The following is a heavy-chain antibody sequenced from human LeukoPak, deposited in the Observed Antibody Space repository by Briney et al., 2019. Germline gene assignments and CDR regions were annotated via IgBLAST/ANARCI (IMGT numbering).Heavy chain of an antibody. D-gene: IGHD5-24*01. Sequence: PGGSLRLSCAASGFTVSSNYMSWVRQAPGKGLEWVSVIYSGGSTYYADSVKGRFTISRDNPKNTLYLQMNSLRAEDTAVYYCAKSPRDGYNLFDYWGQGTLVTVSS. V-gene: IGHV3-53*01. CDR1: GFTVSSNY. CDR3: AKSPRDGYNLFDY. CDR2: IYSGGST. J-gene: IGHJ4*02.